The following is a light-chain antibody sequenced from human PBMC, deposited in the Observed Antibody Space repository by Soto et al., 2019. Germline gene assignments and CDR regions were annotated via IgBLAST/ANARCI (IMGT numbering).Light chain of an antibody. V-gene: IGKV3-15*01. CDR3: QRYNDWPFA. CDR2: GGS. CDR1: ESLFGF. Sequence: EIVLTQSPATLSVSPGDRVTLSCRASESLFGFLAWYQQKHGQSPSLLFYGGSTSATGIPARFSGSGSATDFTLAISSLQSEDFAVYFCQRYNDWPFASGLGTKLEI. J-gene: IGKJ2*01.